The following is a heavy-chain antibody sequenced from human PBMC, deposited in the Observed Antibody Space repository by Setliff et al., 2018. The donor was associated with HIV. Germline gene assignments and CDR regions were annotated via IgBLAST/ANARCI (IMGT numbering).Heavy chain of an antibody. CDR1: GGSISSNW. V-gene: IGHV4-4*02. Sequence: LSLTCAVSGGSISSNWWSWVRQSPGKGLEWIGEIYHSGSTHYNPSLQSRVTISVDKSKSQFSLKLNSVTAADTAVYYCGGNGYYSIDYWGQGTLVTV. D-gene: IGHD3-22*01. CDR3: GGNGYYSIDY. CDR2: IYHSGST. J-gene: IGHJ4*02.